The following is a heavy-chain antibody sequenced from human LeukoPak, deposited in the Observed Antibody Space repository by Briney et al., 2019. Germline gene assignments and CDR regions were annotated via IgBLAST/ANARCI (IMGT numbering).Heavy chain of an antibody. V-gene: IGHV4-59*08. Sequence: SSETLSLTCTVSGGSISSYYWSWIRQPPGKGLEWIGYIYYSGSTNYNPSLKSRVSISVDTSKNQFSLKLTSVTAADTAVYYCARHSRTYASGRYPPDYWGQGTLVTVSS. CDR1: GGSISSYY. J-gene: IGHJ4*02. D-gene: IGHD3-10*01. CDR2: IYYSGST. CDR3: ARHSRTYASGRYPPDY.